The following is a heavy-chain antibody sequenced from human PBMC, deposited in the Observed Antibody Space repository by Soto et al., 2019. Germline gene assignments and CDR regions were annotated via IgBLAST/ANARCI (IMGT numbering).Heavy chain of an antibody. Sequence: LVNPTETLTLTCTVSGFSLGNARMGVSWIRQPPGKALEWLAHIFSNDEKSYSTSLKSRLTISKDTSKSQVVLTMTNMHPLDTATYYCARNLLAPGQWLPYFDYWGQGTLVTVSS. V-gene: IGHV2-26*01. CDR2: IFSNDEK. J-gene: IGHJ4*02. CDR3: ARNLLAPGQWLPYFDY. CDR1: GFSLGNARMG. D-gene: IGHD6-19*01.